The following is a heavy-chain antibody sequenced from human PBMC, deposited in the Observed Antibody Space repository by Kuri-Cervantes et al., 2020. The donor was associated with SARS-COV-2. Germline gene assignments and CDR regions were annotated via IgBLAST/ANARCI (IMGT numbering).Heavy chain of an antibody. D-gene: IGHD5-18*01. CDR3: ARGVPRIQLWLPWWFDH. J-gene: IGHJ5*02. Sequence: AELLSLTCAASEGTISSHYCSWIRQPPGKGLEWYAYISYSESTNYNPSLKSRVTISVDTSKNQFSLKLSSVTAADTAVYYCARGVPRIQLWLPWWFDHWWQGALVTVSS. CDR1: EGTISSHY. CDR2: ISYSEST. V-gene: IGHV4-59*11.